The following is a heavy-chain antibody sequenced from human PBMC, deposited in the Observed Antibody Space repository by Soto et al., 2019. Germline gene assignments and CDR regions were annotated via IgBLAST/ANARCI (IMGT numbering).Heavy chain of an antibody. V-gene: IGHV1-69*06. CDR1: GGTFSSYP. D-gene: IGHD3-10*01. CDR2: TNGNLGTG. Sequence: QVQLVQSGAEVKRPGSSVKVSCKASGGTFSSYPISWVRQAPGQGLEWMGGTNGNLGTGNYAQKIRGRLTITTDISTTTAYMELSSVTSEDTAVYDCARRDSHGFFRYFDNWGQGTLVTVSS. J-gene: IGHJ4*02. CDR3: ARRDSHGFFRYFDN.